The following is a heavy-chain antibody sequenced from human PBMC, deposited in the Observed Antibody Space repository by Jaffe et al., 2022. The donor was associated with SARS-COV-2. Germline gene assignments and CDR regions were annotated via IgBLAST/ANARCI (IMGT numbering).Heavy chain of an antibody. V-gene: IGHV2-5*02. J-gene: IGHJ3*02. Sequence: QITLKESGPTLVKPTQTLTLTCTFSGFSLSTSGVGVGWIRQPPGKALEWLALIYWDDDKRYSPSLKSRLTITKDTSKNQVVLTMTNMDPVDTATYYCAHRRGGYSSSWYDRGAFDIWGQGTMVTVSS. CDR1: GFSLSTSGVG. D-gene: IGHD6-13*01. CDR2: IYWDDDK. CDR3: AHRRGGYSSSWYDRGAFDI.